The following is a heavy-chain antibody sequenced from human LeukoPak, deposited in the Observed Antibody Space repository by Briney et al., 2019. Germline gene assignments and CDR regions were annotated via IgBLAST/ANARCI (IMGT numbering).Heavy chain of an antibody. D-gene: IGHD1-20*01. CDR2: INHSGST. CDR3: ASRYNWNHFDY. V-gene: IGHV4-34*01. J-gene: IGHJ4*01. CDR1: GDSISYFY. Sequence: SETLSLTCSVSGDSISYFYWSWIRQAAGKGLEWIGEINHSGSTNYNPSLKSRVTISVDTSKNQFSLRLTSVTAADTAIYYCASRYNWNHFDYWGHGTLVTVSS.